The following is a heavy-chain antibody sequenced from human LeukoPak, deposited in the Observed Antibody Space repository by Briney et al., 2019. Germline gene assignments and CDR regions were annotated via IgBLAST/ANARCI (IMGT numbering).Heavy chain of an antibody. Sequence: ASVKVSCKASGYTFTGYYMHWVRQAPGQGLEWMGRINPNSGGTNYAQKFQGRVTMTRDTSISTAYMELSRLRSDDTAVYYRAAGGYYDSIRKYYFDYWGQGTLVTVSS. CDR2: INPNSGGT. V-gene: IGHV1-2*06. CDR3: AAGGYYDSIRKYYFDY. CDR1: GYTFTGYY. D-gene: IGHD3-22*01. J-gene: IGHJ4*02.